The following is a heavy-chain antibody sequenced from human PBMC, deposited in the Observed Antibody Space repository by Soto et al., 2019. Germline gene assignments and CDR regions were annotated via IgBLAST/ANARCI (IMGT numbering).Heavy chain of an antibody. V-gene: IGHV3-7*05. CDR2: IKQDGSEK. CDR3: ARVDEYCGGDCYSSSFDY. Sequence: GSLRLFFAASGFTFSSYWMSWVRQAPGKGPEWVANIKQDGSEKYYVDPVKGRFTISRDNAKNSLYLQMNSLRAEDTAVYYCARVDEYCGGDCYSSSFDYWGQGTLVTVSS. D-gene: IGHD2-21*02. CDR1: GFTFSSYW. J-gene: IGHJ4*02.